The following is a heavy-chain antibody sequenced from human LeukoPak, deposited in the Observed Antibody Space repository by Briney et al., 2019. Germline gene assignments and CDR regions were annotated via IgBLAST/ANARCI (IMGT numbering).Heavy chain of an antibody. CDR2: ISGSGGST. J-gene: IGHJ4*02. Sequence: PGGSLRLSCAVSGFTFSSYAMSWVRQAPGMGLEWVSAISGSGGSTYYADSVKGRCTISRDNSKNTLYLQMNSLRAEDTAVYYCAKVSRGWYPVDYWGQGTLVTVSS. V-gene: IGHV3-23*01. D-gene: IGHD6-19*01. CDR1: GFTFSSYA. CDR3: AKVSRGWYPVDY.